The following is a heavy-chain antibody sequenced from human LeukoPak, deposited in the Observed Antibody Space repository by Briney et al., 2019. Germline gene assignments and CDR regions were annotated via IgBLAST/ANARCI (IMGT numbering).Heavy chain of an antibody. Sequence: SETLSLTCGVSGVSVSSQYWSWIRQPPGRGLEWIGYIYYGGAKNYNPSLKSRTTITADTSNNQFSLHLTSVTAADTAVYYCTKGLSQRGPFAPWGRGNLVTAST. CDR1: GVSVSSQY. CDR2: IYYGGAK. CDR3: TKGLSQRGPFAP. J-gene: IGHJ5*02. D-gene: IGHD3-10*01. V-gene: IGHV4-59*02.